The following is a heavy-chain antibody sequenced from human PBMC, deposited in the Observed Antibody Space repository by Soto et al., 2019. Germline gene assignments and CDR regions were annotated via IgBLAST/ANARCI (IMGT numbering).Heavy chain of an antibody. CDR1: GFTFSIYG. J-gene: IGHJ4*02. Sequence: QVQLVESGGGVAQPGRSLRLSCAASGFTFSIYGVHWVRQAPGKGLEWVAVISYDGSDKYYAESVKGRFAISRDNSKNTLYLQMNSLRAEDTAVYYCARDSMLTGRSDYWGQGTLVTVSS. V-gene: IGHV3-30*09. CDR2: ISYDGSDK. CDR3: ARDSMLTGRSDY. D-gene: IGHD3-9*01.